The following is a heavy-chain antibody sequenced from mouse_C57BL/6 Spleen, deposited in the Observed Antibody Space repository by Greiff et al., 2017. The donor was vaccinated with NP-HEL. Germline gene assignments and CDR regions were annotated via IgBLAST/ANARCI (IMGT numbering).Heavy chain of an antibody. J-gene: IGHJ2*01. CDR3: TAPDTTVVATDY. V-gene: IGHV1-53*01. CDR2: INPSNGGT. CDR1: GYTFTSYW. Sequence: QVQLQQPGTELVKPGASVKLSCKASGYTFTSYWMHWVKQRPGQGLAWIGNINPSNGGTTYNEKFKSKATLTVDKSSSTAYMHLSSLTSEDSAVYYRTAPDTTVVATDYWGQGTTLTVSS. D-gene: IGHD1-1*01.